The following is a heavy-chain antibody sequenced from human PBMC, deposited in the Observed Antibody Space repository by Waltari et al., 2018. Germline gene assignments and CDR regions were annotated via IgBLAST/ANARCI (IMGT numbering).Heavy chain of an antibody. CDR1: GFTCRSDG. J-gene: IGHJ4*02. D-gene: IGHD6-19*01. CDR2: IWNDGSKE. CDR3: ARDDYTSGWFLGY. Sequence: QVHLVESGGGVVQPGRSPRLSCAASGFTCRSDGLHWVRQAPGKGLEWVAVIWNDGSKEYYADSVRGRFTISRDNSKNTLYLQMNSLRAEDTAVYYCARDDYTSGWFLGYWGQGTLVTVSS. V-gene: IGHV3-33*01.